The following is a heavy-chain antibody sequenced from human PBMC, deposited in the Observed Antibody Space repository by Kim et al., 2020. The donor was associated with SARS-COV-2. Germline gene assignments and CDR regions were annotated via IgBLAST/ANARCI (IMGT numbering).Heavy chain of an antibody. D-gene: IGHD3-9*01. CDR2: ISYDGSNK. CDR3: AKTKYYDILTGFDY. V-gene: IGHV3-30*18. CDR1: GFTFSSYG. Sequence: GGSLRLSCAASGFTFSSYGMHWVRQAPGKGLEWVAVISYDGSNKYYADSVKGRFTISRDNSKNTLYLQMNSLRAEDTAVYYCAKTKYYDILTGFDYWGQGTLVTVSS. J-gene: IGHJ4*02.